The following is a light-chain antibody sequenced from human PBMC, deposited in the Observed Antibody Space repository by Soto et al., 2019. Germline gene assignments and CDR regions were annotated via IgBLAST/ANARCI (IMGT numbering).Light chain of an antibody. CDR1: QSVSSSY. Sequence: EIVLTQSPGTLSLSPGEGATLSCRASQSVSSSYLAWYQQKPGQAPRLLIYGASSRATGIPHRFSGGGSGTDFTLTISRLEPEDFAVYYCQQYDNSPLTFGQGTKVEIK. CDR2: GAS. J-gene: IGKJ1*01. V-gene: IGKV3-20*01. CDR3: QQYDNSPLT.